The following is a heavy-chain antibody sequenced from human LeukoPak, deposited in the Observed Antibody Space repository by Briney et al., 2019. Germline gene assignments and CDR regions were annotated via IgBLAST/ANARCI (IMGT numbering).Heavy chain of an antibody. CDR2: ISSSGANT. Sequence: GGSLRLSCAASGFTFSNNAITWVRQAPGKGLEWVSTISSSGANTYYADSVRGRFTISRDNSKNTLYLQMNSLRAEDTAVYYCAKDGHYDSSGFTLQYWGQGTRVTGSS. CDR3: AKDGHYDSSGFTLQY. J-gene: IGHJ1*01. D-gene: IGHD3-22*01. CDR1: GFTFSNNA. V-gene: IGHV3-23*01.